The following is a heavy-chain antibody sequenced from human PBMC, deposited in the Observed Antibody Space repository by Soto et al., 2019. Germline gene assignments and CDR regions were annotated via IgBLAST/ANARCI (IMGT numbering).Heavy chain of an antibody. V-gene: IGHV1-69*05. CDR3: ARDGGGPPGHYYYYGMDV. J-gene: IGHJ6*02. CDR1: GCTFTSYA. D-gene: IGHD3-16*01. CDR2: IIPIVGTA. Sequence: ASVKVSCKASGCTFTSYAISWVRQAPGQGLEWMGRIIPIVGTANYAQKFQGRVTITTDESTSTVYMELSSLRSEDTAVYYCARDGGGPPGHYYYYGMDVWGQGTTVTVSS.